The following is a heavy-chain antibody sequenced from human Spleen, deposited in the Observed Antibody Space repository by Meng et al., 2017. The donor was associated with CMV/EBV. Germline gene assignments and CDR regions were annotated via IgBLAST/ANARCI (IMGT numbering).Heavy chain of an antibody. CDR3: AKLGWYKVVPYYFDY. CDR1: GFTFRNFA. D-gene: IGHD1-14*01. Sequence: GGSLRLSCAASGFTFRNFAMTWVRQAPGKGLEWVSVILTGRGGTHYVDSVTGRFTISRDNSRNTLYLQMNSLSAEDTAVYFCAKLGWYKVVPYYFDYWGQGALVTVSS. CDR2: ILTGRGGT. J-gene: IGHJ4*02. V-gene: IGHV3-23*03.